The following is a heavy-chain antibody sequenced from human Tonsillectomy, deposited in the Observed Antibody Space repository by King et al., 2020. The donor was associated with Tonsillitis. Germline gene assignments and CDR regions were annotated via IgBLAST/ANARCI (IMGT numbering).Heavy chain of an antibody. J-gene: IGHJ4*02. Sequence: QLQESGPGLVKPSETLSLTCTVSGGSISNNYLNWIRQPPGKGLEWIGLFHDSGHTNYNPSLKSRVTMSADTSKNQFSLNLSSVTAADTAVYYCVIGAGWLPDYWGQGTLVTVSS. V-gene: IGHV4-59*01. CDR1: GGSISNNY. D-gene: IGHD3-22*01. CDR3: VIGAGWLPDY. CDR2: FHDSGHT.